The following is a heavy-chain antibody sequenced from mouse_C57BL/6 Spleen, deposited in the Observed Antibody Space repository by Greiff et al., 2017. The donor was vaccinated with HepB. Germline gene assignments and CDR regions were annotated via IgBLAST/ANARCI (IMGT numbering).Heavy chain of an antibody. CDR2: IRSKSNNYAT. D-gene: IGHD1-1*01. J-gene: IGHJ3*01. Sequence: EVKLMESGGGLVQPKGSLKLSCAASGFSFNTYAMNWVRQAPGKGLEWVARIRSKSNNYATYYADSVKDRFTISRDDSESMLYLQMNNLKTEDTAMYYCVRHTTVAYWGQGTLVTVSA. CDR1: GFSFNTYA. CDR3: VRHTTVAY. V-gene: IGHV10-1*01.